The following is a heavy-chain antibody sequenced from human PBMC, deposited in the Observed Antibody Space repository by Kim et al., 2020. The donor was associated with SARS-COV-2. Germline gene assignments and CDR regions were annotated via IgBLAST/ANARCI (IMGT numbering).Heavy chain of an antibody. D-gene: IGHD3-22*01. CDR1: GFSFRNYG. V-gene: IGHV3-33*01. J-gene: IGHJ4*02. CDR3: ARDLTYYDSRGYYGGFDY. CDR2: IWYDGNNK. Sequence: GGSLRLSCAASGFSFRNYGMHWVRQAPGKGLEWVAVIWYDGNNKNYPDSVKGRFTISRDNSKNTVSLQMSSLRAEDTAVYYCARDLTYYDSRGYYGGFDYWGQGSLVTVSS.